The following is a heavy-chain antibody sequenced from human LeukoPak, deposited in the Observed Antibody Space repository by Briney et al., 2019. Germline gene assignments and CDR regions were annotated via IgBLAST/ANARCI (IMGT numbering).Heavy chain of an antibody. CDR1: GASISSYY. CDR3: VRLLGGYFAGNTFDI. D-gene: IGHD3-9*01. Sequence: SETLSLTCTVSGASISSYYWSWIRQPPGKGLEWIGTIYYTGSANYNPSLKSRVTMSVDTSKDHFSLNLSSVTATDTAVYFCVRLLGGYFAGNTFDIWGQGTVVSVSS. J-gene: IGHJ3*02. V-gene: IGHV4-59*04. CDR2: IYYTGSA.